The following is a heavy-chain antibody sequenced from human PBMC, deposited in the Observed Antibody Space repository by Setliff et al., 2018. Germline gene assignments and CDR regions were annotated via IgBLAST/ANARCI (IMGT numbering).Heavy chain of an antibody. D-gene: IGHD3-3*01. CDR2: VYYSGSI. CDR3: ARVTGYYDFWSGYYGRGGYYYYMDV. Sequence: SETLSLTCTVSGGSISDSHYYWGWFRQPPGMRPEWIGTVYYSGSIYYNPSLKSRVTISVDTSKNQFSLRLTSVTAADTAVYYCARVTGYYDFWSGYYGRGGYYYYMDVWGKGTTVTVSS. V-gene: IGHV4-39*07. CDR1: GGSISDSHYY. J-gene: IGHJ6*03.